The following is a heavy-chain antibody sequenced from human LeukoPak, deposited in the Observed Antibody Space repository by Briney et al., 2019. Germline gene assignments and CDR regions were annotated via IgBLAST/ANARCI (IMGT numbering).Heavy chain of an antibody. CDR2: IYYSGST. D-gene: IGHD4-17*01. Sequence: SETLSLTCTVSGGSISNYYWSWIRQPPGKGLEWIGYIYYSGSTNYNPSLKSRVTISVDTSKNQFSLKLNSVTAADTAVYYCARVGDYGDYDWFDPWGQGTLVTVSS. J-gene: IGHJ5*02. CDR1: GGSISNYY. V-gene: IGHV4-59*12. CDR3: ARVGDYGDYDWFDP.